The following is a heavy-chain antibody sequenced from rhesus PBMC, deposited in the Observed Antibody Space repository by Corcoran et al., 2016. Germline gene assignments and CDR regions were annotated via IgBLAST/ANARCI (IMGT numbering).Heavy chain of an antibody. Sequence: QLQLQESGPGLVKPSETLSLTCAVSGGSVSSSNWWSWIRQPPGKGLEWIRRIPGTGGSTSYNPSLTIRVTISTDTAKNQFSRKVSAGTAADTAVYYCARSPIYSYGYGDWGQGVLVTVSS. CDR2: IPGTGGST. CDR3: ARSPIYSYGYGD. V-gene: IGHV4-57*01. J-gene: IGHJ4*01. D-gene: IGHD5-36*01. CDR1: GGSVSSSNW.